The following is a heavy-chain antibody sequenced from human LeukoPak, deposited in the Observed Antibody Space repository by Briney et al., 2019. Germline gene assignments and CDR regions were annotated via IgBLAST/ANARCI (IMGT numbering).Heavy chain of an antibody. V-gene: IGHV4-34*01. D-gene: IGHD6-6*01. CDR1: GGSFSGYY. CDR2: INHSGST. J-gene: IGHJ4*02. Sequence: SETLSLTCAVYGGSFSGYYWSWIRQPPGKGLEWIGEINHSGSTNYNPSLKSRVTISVDTSKNQFSLKLSSVTAADTAVYYCARGREVPSSSFFDYWGQGTLVTVSS. CDR3: ARGREVPSSSFFDY.